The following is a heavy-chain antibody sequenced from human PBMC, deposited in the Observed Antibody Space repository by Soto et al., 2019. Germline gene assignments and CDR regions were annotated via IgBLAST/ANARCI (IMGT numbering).Heavy chain of an antibody. CDR1: GFTFSSYE. CDR3: ARVLYATWSSFDY. Sequence: PGGSLRLSCTASGFTFSSYEITWVRQAPGKGLEWISYITSGGTTYYADSAKGRFTISRDNAKNSLYLHLNSLTAEDTAIYYCARVLYATWSSFDYWGQGTLVTVSS. V-gene: IGHV3-48*03. D-gene: IGHD1-26*01. J-gene: IGHJ4*02. CDR2: ITSGGTT.